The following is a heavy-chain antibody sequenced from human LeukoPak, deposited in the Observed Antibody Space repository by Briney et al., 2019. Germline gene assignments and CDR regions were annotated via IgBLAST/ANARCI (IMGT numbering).Heavy chain of an antibody. CDR1: GGSSSGYY. D-gene: IGHD2-2*03. CDR2: INHSGNT. Sequence: SETLSLTCAVYGGSSSGYYWSWIRQPPGKGLEWIGEINHSGNTNYNPSLKSRVTISVDMSKNQFSLKLSSVTAADTAVYYCARGLTGYCSSTTCQPPASDAFDIWGQGTMVTVSS. CDR3: ARGLTGYCSSTTCQPPASDAFDI. V-gene: IGHV4-34*01. J-gene: IGHJ3*02.